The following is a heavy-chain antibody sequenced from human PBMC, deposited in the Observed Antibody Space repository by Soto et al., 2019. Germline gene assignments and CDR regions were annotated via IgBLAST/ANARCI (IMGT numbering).Heavy chain of an antibody. CDR1: GFTFSNAW. CDR2: IKSKTDGGTT. V-gene: IGHV3-15*07. CDR3: TTFYYDILTGYYFDY. J-gene: IGHJ4*02. D-gene: IGHD3-9*01. Sequence: GGSLRLSCAASGFTFSNAWMNWVRQAPGKGLEWVGRIKSKTDGGTTDYAAPVKGRFTISRDDSKNTLYLQMNSLKTEDTAVYYCTTFYYDILTGYYFDYWDQGTLVTVSS.